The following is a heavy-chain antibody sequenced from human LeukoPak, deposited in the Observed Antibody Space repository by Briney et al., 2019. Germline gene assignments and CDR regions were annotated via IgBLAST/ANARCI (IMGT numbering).Heavy chain of an antibody. Sequence: ASVKVSCKASGYSFTSNGISWVRQAPGQGLEWMGWISGYNGNKNRARKFQGRVNMTTDTSTSTAYMDLRSLTSDDTAVYYCARDYGGNSGLDYWGQGTLVTVSS. CDR3: ARDYGGNSGLDY. D-gene: IGHD4-23*01. J-gene: IGHJ4*02. V-gene: IGHV1-18*01. CDR2: ISGYNGNK. CDR1: GYSFTSNG.